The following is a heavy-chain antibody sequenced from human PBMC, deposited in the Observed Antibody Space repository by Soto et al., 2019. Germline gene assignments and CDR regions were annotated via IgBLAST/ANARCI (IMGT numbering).Heavy chain of an antibody. D-gene: IGHD4-17*01. J-gene: IGHJ4*02. CDR2: IIPIFGTA. CDR3: AREPNDYGDYRAPY. CDR1: GGTFSSYA. V-gene: IGHV1-69*12. Sequence: QVQLVQSGAEVKKPGSSVKVSCKASGGTFSSYAISWVRQAPGQGLEWMGGIIPIFGTANYAQKFQGRVTITADESTSTDYMELSSLRSEDTAVYYCAREPNDYGDYRAPYWGQGTLVTVSS.